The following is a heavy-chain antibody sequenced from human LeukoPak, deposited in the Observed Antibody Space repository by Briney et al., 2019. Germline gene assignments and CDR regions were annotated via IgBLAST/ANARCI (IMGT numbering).Heavy chain of an antibody. D-gene: IGHD3-22*01. V-gene: IGHV3-33*01. J-gene: IGHJ4*02. CDR2: IWYDGSNK. CDR1: GFTFSSYG. Sequence: GGSLRLSCAASGFTFSSYGMHWVRQAPGKGLEWVAVIWYDGSNKYYADSVKRRFTISRDNSKNTLYLQMNSLRAEDTAVYYCARDWDYYDSSGPCGYWGQGTLVTVSS. CDR3: ARDWDYYDSSGPCGY.